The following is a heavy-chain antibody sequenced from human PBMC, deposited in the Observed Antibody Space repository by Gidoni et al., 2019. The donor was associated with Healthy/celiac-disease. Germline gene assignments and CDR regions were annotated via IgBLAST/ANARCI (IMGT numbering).Heavy chain of an antibody. CDR2: IIPIFGTA. V-gene: IGHV1-69*01. Sequence: QVQLVQSGAAVKKPGSSVKVSCKASGGTFSSYAISWVRQAPGQGLEWMGGIIPIFGTANYAQKFQGRVTSTADESTSTAYMELSSLRSEDTAVYYCARIRPGYDYGDRYYYYGMDVWGQGTTVTVSS. CDR3: ARIRPGYDYGDRYYYYGMDV. D-gene: IGHD4-17*01. CDR1: GGTFSSYA. J-gene: IGHJ6*02.